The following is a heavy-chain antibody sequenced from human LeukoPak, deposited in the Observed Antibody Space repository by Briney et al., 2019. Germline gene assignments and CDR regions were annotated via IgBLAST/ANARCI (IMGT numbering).Heavy chain of an antibody. Sequence: SETLSLTCAVSDGSISSSNWWSWVRQPPGKGLEWIGEIYHSGSTNYNPSLKSRVTISVDKSKNQFSLKLSSVTAADTAVYYCASGQVGIAVAAAYYFDYWGQGTLVTVSS. CDR2: IYHSGST. V-gene: IGHV4-4*02. CDR1: DGSISSSNW. CDR3: ASGQVGIAVAAAYYFDY. D-gene: IGHD6-19*01. J-gene: IGHJ4*02.